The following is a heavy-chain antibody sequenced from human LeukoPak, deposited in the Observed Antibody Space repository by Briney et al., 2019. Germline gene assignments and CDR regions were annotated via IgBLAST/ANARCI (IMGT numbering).Heavy chain of an antibody. CDR2: IVVGSGNT. V-gene: IGHV1-58*02. CDR1: GFTFTSSA. Sequence: TSVKVSCKASGFTFTSSAMQWVRQARGQRLEWIGWIVVGSGNTSYAQKFQERVTITRDMSTSTAYMELSSLRSEDTAVYYCAAETSYVWGSSDFDYWGQGTLVTVSS. CDR3: AAETSYVWGSSDFDY. J-gene: IGHJ4*02. D-gene: IGHD3-16*01.